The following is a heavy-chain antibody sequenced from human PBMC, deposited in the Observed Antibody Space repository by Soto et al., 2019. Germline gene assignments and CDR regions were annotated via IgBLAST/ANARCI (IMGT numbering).Heavy chain of an antibody. CDR1: GGTFSNNG. CDR2: FIPILGIT. D-gene: IGHD3-10*01. V-gene: IGHV1-69*04. CDR3: ASERVHTEYVKN. Sequence: QVQLGQSGDEVKKPWSSLKVACKASGGTFSNNGISWVRQAPGQGLEWMGRFIPILGITHYAQRFRGRVAITADTSTSTAYMDLSGLGPEDTALYYCASERVHTEYVKNWVPGSLVTVSS. J-gene: IGHJ1*01.